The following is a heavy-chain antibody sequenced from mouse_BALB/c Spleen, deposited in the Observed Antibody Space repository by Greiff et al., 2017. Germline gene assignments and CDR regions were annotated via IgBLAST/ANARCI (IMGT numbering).Heavy chain of an antibody. CDR2: ISSGGST. J-gene: IGHJ3*01. Sequence: EVKLVESGGGLVKPGGSLKLSCAASGFTFSSYAMSWVRQTPEKRLEWVASISSGGSTYYPDSVKGRFTISRDNARNILYLQMSSLRSEDTAMYYCARGGITTDFAYWGQGTLVTVSA. CDR1: GFTFSSYA. V-gene: IGHV5-6-5*01. CDR3: ARGGITTDFAY. D-gene: IGHD2-4*01.